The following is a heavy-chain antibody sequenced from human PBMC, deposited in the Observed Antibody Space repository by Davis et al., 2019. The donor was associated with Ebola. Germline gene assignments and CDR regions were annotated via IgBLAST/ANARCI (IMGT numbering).Heavy chain of an antibody. Sequence: ASVKVSCKASNYTFTSYGISWVRQAPGQGLEWMGWISTYNGNTDYAQKLRGRLSMTTDTSSSTAYMELRSLRPDDTAVYYCARVYGDFWSGYAAWYYYGLDIWGQGTTVTVSS. CDR1: NYTFTSYG. V-gene: IGHV1-18*01. J-gene: IGHJ6*02. D-gene: IGHD3-3*01. CDR3: ARVYGDFWSGYAAWYYYGLDI. CDR2: ISTYNGNT.